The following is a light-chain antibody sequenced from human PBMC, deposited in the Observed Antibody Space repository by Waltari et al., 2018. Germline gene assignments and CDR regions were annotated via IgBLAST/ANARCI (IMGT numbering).Light chain of an antibody. CDR1: SLRTYY. V-gene: IGLV3-19*01. CDR2: DKN. J-gene: IGLJ2*01. CDR3: HSRDASGVAGS. Sequence: SSELTQDPAVSVAIGQTVRITCQGDSLRTYYASWYQQRPGQAPIRVIYDKNNRPSGVPDRFSGSSSHNTGSLTITGAQAEDEASYYCHSRDASGVAGSFGGGTKLTVL.